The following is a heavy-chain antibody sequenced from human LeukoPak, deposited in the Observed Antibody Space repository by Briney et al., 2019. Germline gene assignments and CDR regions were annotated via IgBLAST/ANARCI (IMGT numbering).Heavy chain of an antibody. V-gene: IGHV4-39*01. CDR2: IYYSGST. CDR1: GGSISSSSYY. D-gene: IGHD4/OR15-4a*01. CDR3: ARHVEDGAYYYYYMDV. Sequence: PSETLSLTCTVSGGSISSSSYYWGWIRQPPGKGLEWIGSIYYSGSTYYNPSLKSRGTISVDTSKNQFSLKLSSVTAADTAVYYCARHVEDGAYYYYYMDVWGKGTTVTISS. J-gene: IGHJ6*03.